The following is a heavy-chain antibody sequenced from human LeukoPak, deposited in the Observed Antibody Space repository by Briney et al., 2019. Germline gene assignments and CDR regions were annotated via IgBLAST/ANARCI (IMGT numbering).Heavy chain of an antibody. V-gene: IGHV3-21*01. CDR3: ARGRYSSSWYRGANFAY. CDR2: ISSSSSYI. D-gene: IGHD6-13*01. CDR1: GFTFSSYS. J-gene: IGHJ4*02. Sequence: GGSLRLSCAASGFTFSSYSMNWVRQAPGKGLEWVSSISSSSSYIYYADSVKGRFTISRDNAKNSLYLQMNSLRAEDTAVYYCARGRYSSSWYRGANFAYWGQGTRVTVSS.